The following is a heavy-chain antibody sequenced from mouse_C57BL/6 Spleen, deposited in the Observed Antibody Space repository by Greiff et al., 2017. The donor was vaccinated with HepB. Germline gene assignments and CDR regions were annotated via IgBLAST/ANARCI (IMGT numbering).Heavy chain of an antibody. CDR2: IYPRDGST. J-gene: IGHJ3*01. Sequence: VHLVESGPELVKPGASVKLSCKASGYTFTSYDINWVKQRPGQGLEWIGWIYPRDGSTKYNEKFKGKATLTVDTSSSTAYMELHSLTSEDSAVYFCARGGYWEEAWFAYWGQGTLVTVSA. CDR3: ARGGYWEEAWFAY. D-gene: IGHD4-1*01. V-gene: IGHV1-85*01. CDR1: GYTFTSYD.